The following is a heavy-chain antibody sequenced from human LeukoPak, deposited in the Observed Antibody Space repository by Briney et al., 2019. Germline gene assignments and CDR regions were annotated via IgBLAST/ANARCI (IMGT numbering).Heavy chain of an antibody. J-gene: IGHJ5*02. V-gene: IGHV4-31*03. CDR2: IYYSGST. CDR3: ARAWKLAVPAAILFGGWFDP. D-gene: IGHD2-2*02. CDR1: GGSISSGGYY. Sequence: PSETLSLTCTVSGGSISSGGYYWSWIRQHPGTGLEWIGYIYYSGSTYYNPSLKSRVTISVDTSKNQFSLKLSSVTAADTAVYYCARAWKLAVPAAILFGGWFDPWGQGTLVTVSS.